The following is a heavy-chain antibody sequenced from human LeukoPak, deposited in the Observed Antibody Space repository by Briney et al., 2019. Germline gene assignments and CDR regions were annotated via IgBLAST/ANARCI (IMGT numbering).Heavy chain of an antibody. D-gene: IGHD4-23*01. Sequence: GGSLSLSCAGSEFPFRNYWMAWVGRAPGKGLEGVANMKDDGGEINYVDSVKGRFTISRDNAKNSLDLQMNSLRVDDTAVYYCVRDRGYSTFDYWGQGTLVIVSS. V-gene: IGHV3-7*01. J-gene: IGHJ4*02. CDR1: EFPFRNYW. CDR2: MKDDGGEI. CDR3: VRDRGYSTFDY.